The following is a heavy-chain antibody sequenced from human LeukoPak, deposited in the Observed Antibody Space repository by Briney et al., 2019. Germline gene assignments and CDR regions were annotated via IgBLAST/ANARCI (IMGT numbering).Heavy chain of an antibody. CDR2: IIPIFGTA. V-gene: IGHV1-69*01. Sequence: SVTVSCTASGGTFSSYAISWVRQAPGQGLEWMGGIIPIFGTANYAQKFQGRVTITADESTSTAYMELSSLRSEDTAVYYCARITSGYYYGSGAYYFDYWGQGTLVTVSS. CDR1: GGTFSSYA. D-gene: IGHD3-10*01. J-gene: IGHJ4*02. CDR3: ARITSGYYYGSGAYYFDY.